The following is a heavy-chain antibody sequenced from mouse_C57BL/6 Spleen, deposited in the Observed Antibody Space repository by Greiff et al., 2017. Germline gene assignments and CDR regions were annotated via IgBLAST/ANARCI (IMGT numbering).Heavy chain of an antibody. CDR2: IYPSDSET. J-gene: IGHJ3*01. CDR1: GYTFTSYW. Sequence: QVQLQQPGAELVRPGSSVKLSCKASGYTFTSYWMDWVKQRPGQGLEWIGNIYPSDSETHYNQKFKDKATLTVDKSSSTAYMQLSSLTSEDSAVYYCARTSGLGALAYWGQGTLVTVSA. D-gene: IGHD4-1*01. V-gene: IGHV1-61*01. CDR3: ARTSGLGALAY.